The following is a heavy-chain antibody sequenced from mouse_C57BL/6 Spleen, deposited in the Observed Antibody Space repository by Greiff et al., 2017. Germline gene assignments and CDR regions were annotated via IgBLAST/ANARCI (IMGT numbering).Heavy chain of an antibody. D-gene: IGHD3-2*02. CDR3: ARPSSGYWFSY. J-gene: IGHJ3*01. Sequence: EVKVVESGGGLVKPGGSLKLSCAASGFTFSDYGMHWVRQAPEKGLEWVAYISSGSSTIYYADTVKGRFTISRDNAKNTLFLQMTSLRSEDTAMXYCARPSSGYWFSYWGQGTLVTVSA. CDR2: ISSGSSTI. V-gene: IGHV5-17*01. CDR1: GFTFSDYG.